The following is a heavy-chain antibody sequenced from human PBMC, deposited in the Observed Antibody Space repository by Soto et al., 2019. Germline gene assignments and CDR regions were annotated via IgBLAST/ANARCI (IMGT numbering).Heavy chain of an antibody. Sequence: PGESLKISCKGSGYIFTSYWIGWVRQMPGKGLEWRGIIYPRDSDTRYSPSFQGQVTIPPGKPISTAYLQWSRLNASDTAIYYCARPKHPGCVFDFAIWGQGTLVTVSS. V-gene: IGHV5-51*01. CDR3: ARPKHPGCVFDFAI. CDR1: GYIFTSYW. CDR2: IYPRDSDT. D-gene: IGHD2-15*01. J-gene: IGHJ3*02.